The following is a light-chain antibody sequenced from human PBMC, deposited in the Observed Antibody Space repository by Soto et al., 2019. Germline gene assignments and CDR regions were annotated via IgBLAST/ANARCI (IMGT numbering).Light chain of an antibody. CDR2: KAS. J-gene: IGKJ1*01. V-gene: IGKV1-5*03. CDR3: QHSGT. CDR1: QSISSW. Sequence: DIQMTQSPSTLSASVGDRVTITCRASQSISSWLAWYQQKPGKAPKLLIYKASSLESGVPSRVSGSGSETEYTLTISRLQPDDFGTYYCQHSGTFGQGTKVEIK.